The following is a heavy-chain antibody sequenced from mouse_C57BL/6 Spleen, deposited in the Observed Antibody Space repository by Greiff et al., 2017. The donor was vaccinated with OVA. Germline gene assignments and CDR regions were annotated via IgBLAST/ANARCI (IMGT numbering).Heavy chain of an antibody. V-gene: IGHV1-80*01. Sequence: VQLQQSGAELVKPGASVKISCKASGYAFSSYWMNWVKQRPGKGLEWIGQIYPGDGDTNYNGKFKGKATLTADKSSSTAYMQLSSLTSEDSAVYFCASFTTVVATRGWFAYWGQGTLVTVSA. CDR3: ASFTTVVATRGWFAY. J-gene: IGHJ3*01. CDR2: IYPGDGDT. D-gene: IGHD1-1*01. CDR1: GYAFSSYW.